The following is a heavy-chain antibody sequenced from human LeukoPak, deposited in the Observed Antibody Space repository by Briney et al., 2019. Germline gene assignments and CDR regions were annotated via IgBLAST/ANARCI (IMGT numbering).Heavy chain of an antibody. Sequence: ASVKVSCKASGYTSTSYGISWVRQAPGQGLEWMGWISAHNGNTNYAQKLQGRVTMTTDTSTSTAYMELRSLRSDDTAVYYCAGHLTTLDSYAFDIWGQGTMVTVSS. V-gene: IGHV1-18*01. CDR1: GYTSTSYG. J-gene: IGHJ3*02. CDR2: ISAHNGNT. D-gene: IGHD4-11*01. CDR3: AGHLTTLDSYAFDI.